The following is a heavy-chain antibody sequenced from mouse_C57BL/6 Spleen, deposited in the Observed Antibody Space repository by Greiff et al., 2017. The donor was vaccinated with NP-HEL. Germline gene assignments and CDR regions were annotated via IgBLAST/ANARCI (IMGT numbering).Heavy chain of an antibody. CDR2: IDPSDSET. V-gene: IGHV1-52*01. Sequence: QLPPPGAALVRPGSSVKLSCKASGYTFTSYWMPWVKPRPIQGLEWIGNIDPSDSETHYNQKFKDKATLTVDKSSSTAYMQLSSLTSEDSAVYYCAREQLRLQGDAMDYWGQGTSVTVSS. J-gene: IGHJ4*01. CDR1: GYTFTSYW. D-gene: IGHD3-2*02. CDR3: AREQLRLQGDAMDY.